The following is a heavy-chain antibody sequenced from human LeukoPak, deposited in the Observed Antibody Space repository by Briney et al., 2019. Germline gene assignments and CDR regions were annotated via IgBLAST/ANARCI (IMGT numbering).Heavy chain of an antibody. CDR1: GFTFSSYW. CDR3: TRHVPYYGSGSYYSDY. D-gene: IGHD3-10*01. Sequence: GGSLRLSCAASGFTFSSYWMTWVRQAPGKGLEWVGRIRSKANSYATAYAASVKGRFTISRDDSKNTAYLQMNSLKTEDTAVYYCTRHVPYYGSGSYYSDYWGQGTLVTVSS. V-gene: IGHV3-73*01. J-gene: IGHJ4*02. CDR2: IRSKANSYAT.